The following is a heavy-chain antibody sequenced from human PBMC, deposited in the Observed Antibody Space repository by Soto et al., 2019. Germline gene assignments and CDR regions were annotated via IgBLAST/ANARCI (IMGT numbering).Heavy chain of an antibody. D-gene: IGHD1-26*01. Sequence: SGPTLVNPTQTLTLTCTFSWFSLSTSGMCVSWIRQPPGKALEWLARIDWDDDKYYSTSLKTRLTISKDTSKNQVVLTMTNMDPVDTATYYCARIPRSYSGSYTYFDYWGQGTLVTSPQ. V-gene: IGHV2-70*11. CDR1: WFSLSTSGMC. CDR2: IDWDDDK. J-gene: IGHJ4*02. CDR3: ARIPRSYSGSYTYFDY.